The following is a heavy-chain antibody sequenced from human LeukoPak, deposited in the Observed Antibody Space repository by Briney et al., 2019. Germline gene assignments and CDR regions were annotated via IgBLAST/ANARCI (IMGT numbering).Heavy chain of an antibody. CDR2: ISSNGGST. CDR1: GFTFSSYA. J-gene: IGHJ4*02. Sequence: PGGSLRLSCAASGFTFSSYAMHWVRQAPGKGLEYVSAISSNGGSTYYANSVKGRFTISRDNSKNTLYLQMGSLRAEDMAVYYCARPSSSSSNQFDYWGQGTLVTVSS. D-gene: IGHD6-6*01. V-gene: IGHV3-64*01. CDR3: ARPSSSSSNQFDY.